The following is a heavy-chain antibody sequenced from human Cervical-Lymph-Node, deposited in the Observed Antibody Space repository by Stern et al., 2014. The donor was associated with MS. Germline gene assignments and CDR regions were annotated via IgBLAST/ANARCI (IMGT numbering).Heavy chain of an antibody. V-gene: IGHV3-33*01. CDR1: GFTFSSYG. CDR3: ARDRARWLQLWFDP. Sequence: VQLVESGGGVVQPGRSLRLSCAASGFTFSSYGMHWVRQAPGKGLEWVAVIWYDGSNKYYADSVKGRFTISRDNSKNTLYLQMNSLRAEDTAVYYCARDRARWLQLWFDPWGQGTLGTVSS. CDR2: IWYDGSNK. J-gene: IGHJ5*02. D-gene: IGHD5-24*01.